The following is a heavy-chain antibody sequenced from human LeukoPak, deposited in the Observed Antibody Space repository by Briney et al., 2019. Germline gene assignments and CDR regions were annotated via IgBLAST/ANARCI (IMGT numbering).Heavy chain of an antibody. CDR2: INHSGGT. D-gene: IGHD1/OR15-1a*01. Sequence: SETLSLTCNVSGGSFTNYYWSWIRQTPEKGLEWIGQINHSGGTSYNPSLSSRVTLSVVRSKNQFSLKVTSVTAADTGVYYCARGPGTVGLSPWGQGTLVTVSS. CDR1: GGSFTNYY. V-gene: IGHV4-34*01. J-gene: IGHJ5*02. CDR3: ARGPGTVGLSP.